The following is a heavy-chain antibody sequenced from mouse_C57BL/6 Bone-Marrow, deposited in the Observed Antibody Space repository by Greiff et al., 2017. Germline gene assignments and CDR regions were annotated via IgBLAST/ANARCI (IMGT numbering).Heavy chain of an antibody. V-gene: IGHV1-69*01. Sequence: VQLQQSGAELVMPGASVKLSCKASGYTFTSYWMHWVKQRPGQGLEWIGEIDPSDSYTNYNQKFKGKSTLTVDKSSSTAYMQLISLTSEDSAVYYCSRGFIPTVVDHWGQGTTLTVSS. CDR2: IDPSDSYT. CDR1: GYTFTSYW. CDR3: SRGFIPTVVDH. D-gene: IGHD1-1*01. J-gene: IGHJ2*01.